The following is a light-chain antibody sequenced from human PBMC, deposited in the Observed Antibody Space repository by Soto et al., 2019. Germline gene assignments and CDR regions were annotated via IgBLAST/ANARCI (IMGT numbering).Light chain of an antibody. CDR2: DAS. V-gene: IGKV3-15*01. CDR3: QQVYSTPPWT. Sequence: SCRASQSVSSNIAGYQQKPGQSPRLLVYDASTRATAIPARFSGSGSGTDFTLSICSLQLEDVAIYCCQQVYSTPPWTFRQGTKVDI. CDR1: QSVSSN. J-gene: IGKJ1*01.